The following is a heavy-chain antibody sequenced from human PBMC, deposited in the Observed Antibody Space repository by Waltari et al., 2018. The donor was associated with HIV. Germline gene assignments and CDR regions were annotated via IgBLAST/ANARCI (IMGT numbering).Heavy chain of an antibody. Sequence: EVQLVESGGGLVQPGRSLRLSCTASGFTFGDYAMSWFRQAPGEGLDGLGCIRSKAYGGTTEYAASVKGRFTISRDDSRSIAYLQMNSLQTEDTAVYYCTKGRMTTDYWGQGTLVTVSS. V-gene: IGHV3-49*03. D-gene: IGHD4-17*01. CDR1: GFTFGDYA. J-gene: IGHJ4*02. CDR3: TKGRMTTDY. CDR2: IRSKAYGGTT.